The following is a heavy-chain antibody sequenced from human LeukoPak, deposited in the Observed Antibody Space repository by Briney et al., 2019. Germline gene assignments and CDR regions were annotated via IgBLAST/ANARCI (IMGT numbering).Heavy chain of an antibody. V-gene: IGHV3-7*01. J-gene: IGHJ3*02. CDR3: AKAWRAYGDYHTFDI. CDR1: GFTFSSYW. CDR2: IKQDGSEK. D-gene: IGHD4-17*01. Sequence: GSLRLSCAASGFTFSSYWMTWVRQAPGKGLEWVANIKQDGSEKYYMDSVKGRFTISRDTSKNTLYLQMSSLRPEDTAVYYCAKAWRAYGDYHTFDIWGQGTMVTVSS.